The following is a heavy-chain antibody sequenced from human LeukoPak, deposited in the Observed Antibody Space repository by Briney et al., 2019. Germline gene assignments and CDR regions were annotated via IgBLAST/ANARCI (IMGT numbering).Heavy chain of an antibody. CDR2: ISSSGSTI. CDR1: GFTFSSYE. CDR3: ARDRLHYGEYEKTFDY. V-gene: IGHV3-48*03. Sequence: GGSLRLSCAASGFTFSSYEMNWVRQAPGKGLEWVSYISSSGSTIYYADSVKGRFTISRDNAKKSLYLQMNSLRAEDSAVYYCARDRLHYGEYEKTFDYWGQGTLVTVSS. D-gene: IGHD4-17*01. J-gene: IGHJ4*02.